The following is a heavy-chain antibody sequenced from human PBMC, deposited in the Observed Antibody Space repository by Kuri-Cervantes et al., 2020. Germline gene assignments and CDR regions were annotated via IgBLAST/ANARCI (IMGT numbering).Heavy chain of an antibody. V-gene: IGHV4-34*01. D-gene: IGHD3-16*01. Sequence: SQTLSLTCAVYGGSFSGYYWSWIRQPPGKGLEWIGEINHSGSTNFNPSLKSRVTTSVDTSKNQFSLKLSSVTAADTAVYYCASGGHYYDPLVGDYWGQGTLVTVSS. CDR2: INHSGST. CDR3: ASGGHYYDPLVGDY. J-gene: IGHJ4*02. CDR1: GGSFSGYY.